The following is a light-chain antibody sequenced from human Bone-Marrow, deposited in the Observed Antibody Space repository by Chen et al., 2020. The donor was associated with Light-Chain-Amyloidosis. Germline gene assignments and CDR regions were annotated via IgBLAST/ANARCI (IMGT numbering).Light chain of an antibody. Sequence: DIVMTQYPDSLAVSLGERATINCKSSQSVLSSSNNKNQLAWYQQKPGQPPKLRFYCASTRESGVPDRFSGSGSGTDFTLSINSLQAEDVAVYYCQHYYSIPWTFGQGTKVEIK. CDR3: QHYYSIPWT. V-gene: IGKV4-1*01. J-gene: IGKJ1*01. CDR1: QSVLSSSNNKNQ. CDR2: CAS.